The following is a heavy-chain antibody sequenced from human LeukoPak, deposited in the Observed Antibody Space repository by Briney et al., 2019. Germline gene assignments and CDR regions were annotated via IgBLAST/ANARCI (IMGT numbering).Heavy chain of an antibody. CDR3: ARLGKWFGDAYYYGMDV. J-gene: IGHJ6*02. CDR2: ISSRGSTI. CDR1: GFTFSSYE. V-gene: IGHV3-48*03. D-gene: IGHD3-10*01. Sequence: GGSLRLSCAASGFTFSSYEMNWVRQAPGKGLEWVSYISSRGSTIYYADSVKGRFTISRNNAKNSLYLQMNSMRAEDTAVYYCARLGKWFGDAYYYGMDVWGQGTTVTVSS.